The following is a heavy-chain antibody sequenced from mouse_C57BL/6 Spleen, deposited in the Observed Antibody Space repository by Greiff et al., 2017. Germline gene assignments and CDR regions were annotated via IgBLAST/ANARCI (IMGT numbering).Heavy chain of an antibody. Sequence: EVKLVEPGGGLVKPGGSLKLSCAASGFTFSDYGMHWVRQAPEKGLAWVAYISSGSSTIYYADTVKGRLTFSRDKAKNTLFLQMTSLRSEDSAMYNCTVYYCGSNWYFDVWGTGTTVTVSS. CDR3: TVYYCGSNWYFDV. J-gene: IGHJ1*03. CDR1: GFTFSDYG. D-gene: IGHD1-1*01. V-gene: IGHV5-17*01. CDR2: ISSGSSTI.